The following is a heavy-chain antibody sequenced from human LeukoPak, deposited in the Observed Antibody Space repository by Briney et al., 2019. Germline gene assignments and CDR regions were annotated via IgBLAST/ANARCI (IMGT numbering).Heavy chain of an antibody. V-gene: IGHV5-51*01. CDR3: ARREGITGTTKWFDP. D-gene: IGHD1-7*01. J-gene: IGHJ5*02. Sequence: LGESLKISCKGSGYSFSSYWIAWVRQMPGKGLEWMGIIYPDDSDTRYSPSFQGQVTISADKSISTAYLQWSSLKASDTAMYYCARREGITGTTKWFDPWGQGTLVTVSS. CDR2: IYPDDSDT. CDR1: GYSFSSYW.